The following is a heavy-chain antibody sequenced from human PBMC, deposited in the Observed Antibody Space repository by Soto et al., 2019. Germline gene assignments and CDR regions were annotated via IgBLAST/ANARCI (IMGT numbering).Heavy chain of an antibody. V-gene: IGHV4-59*01. CDR2: IYYSGST. D-gene: IGHD6-19*01. J-gene: IGHJ4*02. Sequence: SETLSLTCTVSGGSISSYYWSWIRQPPGKGLEWIGYIYYSGSTNYNPSLKSRVTISVDTSKNQFSLKLSSVTAADTAVYYCAGGSAVADVIGDVGFDYWGQGTLVTVSS. CDR3: AGGSAVADVIGDVGFDY. CDR1: GGSISSYY.